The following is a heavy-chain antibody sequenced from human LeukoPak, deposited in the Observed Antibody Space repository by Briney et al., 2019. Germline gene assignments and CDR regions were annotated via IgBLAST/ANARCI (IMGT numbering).Heavy chain of an antibody. J-gene: IGHJ3*02. D-gene: IGHD3-22*01. CDR1: GGSISSSSYY. V-gene: IGHV4-39*02. CDR3: ARDRDSSGYYPFDI. CDR2: IYYSGST. Sequence: KTSETLSLTCTVSGGSISSSSYYWGWIRQPPGKGLEWIGSIYYSGSTYYNPSLKSRVTISVDTSKNQFSLKLSSVTAADTAVYYCARDRDSSGYYPFDIWGQGTMVTVSS.